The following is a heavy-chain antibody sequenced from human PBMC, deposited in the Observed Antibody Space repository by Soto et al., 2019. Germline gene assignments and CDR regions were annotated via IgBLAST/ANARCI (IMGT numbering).Heavy chain of an antibody. CDR3: ARVREYSGYRNAFDI. Sequence: PSETLSLTCTVSGGSISSYYWSWIRQPPGKGLEWIGYIYYSGTTYYNPSLKSRVTISVDRSKNQFSLKLTSVTAADTAAYYCARVREYSGYRNAFDICGRGTMVSVS. V-gene: IGHV4-59*01. D-gene: IGHD5-12*01. CDR1: GGSISSYY. J-gene: IGHJ3*02. CDR2: IYYSGTT.